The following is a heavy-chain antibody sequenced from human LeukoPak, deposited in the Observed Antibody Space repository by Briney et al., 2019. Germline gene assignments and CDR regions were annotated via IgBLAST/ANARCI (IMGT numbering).Heavy chain of an antibody. V-gene: IGHV3-15*01. CDR1: GFTFSNAW. D-gene: IGHD2-15*01. CDR3: TTGSYCSGGSCGGY. Sequence: MSGGSLRLSCAASGFTFSNAWMRWVRQAPGKGLGWVGRIKSKTDGGTADYAAPVKGRFTISRDDSKNTLYLQMNSLKTEDTAVYYCTTGSYCSGGSCGGYWGQGTLVTVSS. J-gene: IGHJ4*02. CDR2: IKSKTDGGTA.